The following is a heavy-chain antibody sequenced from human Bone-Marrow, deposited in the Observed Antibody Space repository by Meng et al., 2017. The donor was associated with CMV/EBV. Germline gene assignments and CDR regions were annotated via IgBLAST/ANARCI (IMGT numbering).Heavy chain of an antibody. J-gene: IGHJ3*02. CDR2: IIPILGIA. CDR1: GGTFSSYA. D-gene: IGHD2-2*01. V-gene: IGHV1-69*10. Sequence: SVKVSCKASGGTFSSYAISWVRQAPGQGLEWMGGIIPILGIANYAQKFQGRVTITADKSTSTAYMELSSLRSEDTAVYYCARSVCSSTSCYPPMWAFDIWGQGKMVTVSS. CDR3: ARSVCSSTSCYPPMWAFDI.